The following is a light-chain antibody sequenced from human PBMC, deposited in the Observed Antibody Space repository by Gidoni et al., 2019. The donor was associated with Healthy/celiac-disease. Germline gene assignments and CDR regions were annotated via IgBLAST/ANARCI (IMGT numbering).Light chain of an antibody. CDR3: QEYGSSLV. CDR1: QSVSSSY. CDR2: GAS. V-gene: IGKV3-20*01. Sequence: EIVLTQSPGTLSLSPGERATLSCRASQSVSSSYLAWDQQKPGQSPRLLIYGASSRATGIPDRLSGSGSGTDFTLTISRLEPEDFAGYYCQEYGSSLVFGQGTKLEIK. J-gene: IGKJ2*01.